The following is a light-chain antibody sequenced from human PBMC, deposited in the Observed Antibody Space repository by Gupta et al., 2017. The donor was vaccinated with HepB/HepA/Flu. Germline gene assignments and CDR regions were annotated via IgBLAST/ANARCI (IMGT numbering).Light chain of an antibody. CDR1: QEISSS. J-gene: IGKJ2*01. CDR2: GAT. V-gene: IGKV1D-12*01. CDR3: QQANSVQFT. Sequence: DIQIPQSPSSVSASVGDRVPITCRASQEISSSLAWYQQKPGQAPKLLIYGATTLQNGVPSTFSGSGSGTDFILTSRSLQPEDFATYFGQQANSVQFTFGQGTKLEI.